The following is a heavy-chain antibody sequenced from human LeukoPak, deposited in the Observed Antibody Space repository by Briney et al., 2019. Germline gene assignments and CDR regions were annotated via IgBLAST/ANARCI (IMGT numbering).Heavy chain of an antibody. J-gene: IGHJ3*02. CDR3: ARGYCSGGSCYWSDAFDI. D-gene: IGHD2-15*01. CDR1: GYTFTSYY. V-gene: IGHV1-46*01. CDR2: INPSGGST. Sequence: GASVKVSCKASGYTFTSYYMHWVRQAPGQGLEWMGIINPSGGSTSYAQKFQGRVTMTRDTSTSTVYMELSSLRSEDTAVYHCARGYCSGGSCYWSDAFDIWGQGTMVTVSS.